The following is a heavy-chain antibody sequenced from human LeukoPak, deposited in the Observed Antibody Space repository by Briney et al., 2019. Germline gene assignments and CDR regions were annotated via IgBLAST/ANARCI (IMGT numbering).Heavy chain of an antibody. J-gene: IGHJ4*02. D-gene: IGHD2-8*01. CDR2: INIDATTT. CDR1: GFSFSNYW. Sequence: PGGSLRLSCVGTGFSFSNYWLHWVRQAPGKGLAWVSRINIDATTTNYADSVKGRFTVSRDNSKNTLYLQMNSLRADDTAVYYCAKEEEVLLMMFNYFTYWGQGTLVTVSS. V-gene: IGHV3-74*01. CDR3: AKEEEVLLMMFNYFTY.